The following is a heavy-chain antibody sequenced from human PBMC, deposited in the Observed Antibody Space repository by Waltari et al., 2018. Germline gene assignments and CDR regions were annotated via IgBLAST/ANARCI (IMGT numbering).Heavy chain of an antibody. V-gene: IGHV4-39*07. CDR3: KADVAWGQGVEYFQH. Sequence: QLQLQESGPGLVKPSETLSLTCTVSGGSISSSSYYWGWIRQPPGKGLEWIGSIYYSGSTYYNPSLKSRVTISVDTSKNQFSLKLSSVTAADTAVYYCKADVAWGQGVEYFQHWGQGTLATVSS. J-gene: IGHJ1*01. CDR2: IYYSGST. D-gene: IGHD3-16*01. CDR1: GGSISSSSYY.